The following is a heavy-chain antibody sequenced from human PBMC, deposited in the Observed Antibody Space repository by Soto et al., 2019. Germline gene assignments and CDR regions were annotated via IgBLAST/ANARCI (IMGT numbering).Heavy chain of an antibody. CDR3: ATLGIAVAGIQDY. D-gene: IGHD6-19*01. V-gene: IGHV1-2*04. CDR1: GYTFTSYY. J-gene: IGHJ4*02. Sequence: ASVKVSCKASGYTFTSYYMHWVRQAPGQGLEWMGIINPSGGNTNYAQKFQGWVTMTRDTSISTAYMELRSLRSDDTAVYYCATLGIAVAGIQDYWGQGTLVTVSS. CDR2: INPSGGNT.